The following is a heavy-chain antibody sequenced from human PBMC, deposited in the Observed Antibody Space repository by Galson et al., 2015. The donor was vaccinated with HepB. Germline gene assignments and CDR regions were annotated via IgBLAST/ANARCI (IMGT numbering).Heavy chain of an antibody. CDR3: ARSLWFGDSSLPDV. J-gene: IGHJ6*02. CDR2: IIPILGIA. CDR1: GGTFSSYA. D-gene: IGHD3-10*01. Sequence: SVKVSCKASGGTFSSYAISWVRQAPGQGLEWMGRIIPILGIANYAQKFQGRVTITADKSTSTAYMELSSLRSEDTAVYYCARSLWFGDSSLPDVWGQGTTVTVSS. V-gene: IGHV1-69*04.